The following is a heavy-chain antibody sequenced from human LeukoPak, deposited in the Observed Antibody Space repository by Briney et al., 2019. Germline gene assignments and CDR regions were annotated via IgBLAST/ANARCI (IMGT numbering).Heavy chain of an antibody. D-gene: IGHD6-6*01. CDR3: ARDPYSSTWSYGMDG. V-gene: IGHV3-11*05. J-gene: IGHJ6*04. CDR1: GFTFSDHH. Sequence: GGSLTLSCAASGFTFSDHHMSWIRQAPGKGLEWVSHISRNSIYTNYTDSVKGRFTISRDNAKNSLSLQMNSLRAEDTAVYYCARDPYSSTWSYGMDGWGEGTTVTVSS. CDR2: ISRNSIYT.